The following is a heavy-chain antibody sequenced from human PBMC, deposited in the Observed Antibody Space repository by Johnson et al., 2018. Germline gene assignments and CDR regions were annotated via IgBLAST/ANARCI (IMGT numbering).Heavy chain of an antibody. Sequence: VQLQESGGGLVQPGGSLRLSCAASGFPFNTYWIHWVRQAPGKGLVWVSRITSDGSDTIYADSVKGQFTVSRDNAKSTLYLQMNSLRAEDRAVYYCARGGMNHGFDIWGQGTMVSVSS. V-gene: IGHV3-74*01. CDR1: GFPFNTYW. D-gene: IGHD3-16*01. CDR3: ARGGMNHGFDI. CDR2: ITSDGSDT. J-gene: IGHJ3*02.